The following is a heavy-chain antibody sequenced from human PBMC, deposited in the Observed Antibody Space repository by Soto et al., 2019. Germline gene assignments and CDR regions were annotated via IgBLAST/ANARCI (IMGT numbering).Heavy chain of an antibody. CDR2: INHSGST. D-gene: IGHD4-17*01. J-gene: IGHJ6*02. CDR3: ARGPNYGGNSGHYYYGMDV. V-gene: IGHV4-34*01. CDR1: GGSFSGYY. Sequence: QVQLQQWGAGLLKPSETLSLTCAVYGGSFSGYYWSWIRQPPGKGLEWSGEINHSGSTNYNPSLKSRVTISVDTSKNQFYLKLSSVTAADTAVYYCARGPNYGGNSGHYYYGMDVWGQGTTVTVSS.